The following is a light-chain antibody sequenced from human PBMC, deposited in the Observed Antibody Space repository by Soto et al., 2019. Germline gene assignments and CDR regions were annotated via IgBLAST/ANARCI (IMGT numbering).Light chain of an antibody. Sequence: EVVMTQSPATLSVSPGDRATLSCRASQSVTSDLAWYKHKPGQAPRLLIYGASTRATGIPARFSGSGSGTDFTLTFSSLQSEDFAVYYCQQYDDWPTWTFGQGT. CDR1: QSVTSD. V-gene: IGKV3-15*01. J-gene: IGKJ1*01. CDR2: GAS. CDR3: QQYDDWPTWT.